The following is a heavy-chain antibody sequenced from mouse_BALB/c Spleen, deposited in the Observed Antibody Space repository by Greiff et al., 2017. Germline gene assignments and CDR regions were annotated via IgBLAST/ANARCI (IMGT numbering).Heavy chain of an antibody. CDR1: GFNIKDTY. CDR3: ARGFDGYYVWFAY. D-gene: IGHD2-3*01. V-gene: IGHV14-3*02. J-gene: IGHJ3*01. CDR2: IDPANGNT. Sequence: VQLQQSGAELVKPGASVKLSCTASGFNIKDTYMHWVKQRPEQGLEWIGRIDPANGNTKYDPKFQGKATITADTSSNTAYLQLSSLTSEDTAVYYCARGFDGYYVWFAYWGQGTLVTVSA.